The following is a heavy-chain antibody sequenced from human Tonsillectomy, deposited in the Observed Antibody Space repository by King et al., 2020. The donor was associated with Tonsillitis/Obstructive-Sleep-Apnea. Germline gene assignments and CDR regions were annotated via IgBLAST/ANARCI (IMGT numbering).Heavy chain of an antibody. CDR2: IYPGDSDT. J-gene: IGHJ4*02. D-gene: IGHD2-8*01. V-gene: IGHV5-51*01. CDR1: GYTFTSYY. Sequence: QLVQSGAEMKKPGESLKISCKGSGYTFTSYYIAWVRQMSGKGLEWMGIIYPGDSDTRYSPSFQGQVTISVDNSITTAYLQWSSLKASDTATYYCFNGVDYWGQGTLVTVSS. CDR3: FNGVDY.